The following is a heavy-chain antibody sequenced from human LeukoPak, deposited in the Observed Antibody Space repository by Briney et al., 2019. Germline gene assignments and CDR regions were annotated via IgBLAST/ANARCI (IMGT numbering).Heavy chain of an antibody. CDR2: VSAYNGNT. Sequence: ASVKVSCKASGYTFTSYGISWVRQAPGQGLVWMGWVSAYNGNTNYAQKLQGRVTMTTDTSTSTAHMELRSLRSDDTAVYYCAIAVAGTVNYWGQGTLVTVSS. CDR3: AIAVAGTVNY. V-gene: IGHV1-18*01. CDR1: GYTFTSYG. D-gene: IGHD6-19*01. J-gene: IGHJ4*02.